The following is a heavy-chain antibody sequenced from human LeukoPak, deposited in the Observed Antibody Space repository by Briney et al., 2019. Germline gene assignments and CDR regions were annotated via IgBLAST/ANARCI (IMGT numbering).Heavy chain of an antibody. CDR1: GYTFTGYY. CDR3: ARDLSTVVTRDFDY. V-gene: IGHV1-2*02. Sequence: ASVKVSCKASGYTFTGYYMHWVRQAPGQGLEWMGWINPNSGGTNYAQKFQDRVTMTRDTSISTAYMELSRLRSDDTAVYYCARDLSTVVTRDFDYWGQGTLVTVSS. CDR2: INPNSGGT. J-gene: IGHJ4*02. D-gene: IGHD4-23*01.